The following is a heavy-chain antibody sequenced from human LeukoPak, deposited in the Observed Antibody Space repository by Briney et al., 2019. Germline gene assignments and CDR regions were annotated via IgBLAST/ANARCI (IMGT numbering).Heavy chain of an antibody. Sequence: GGSLRLSCAASGFTFSSYEMNWVRQAPGKGLEWVSYISSSGSTIYYAHSVKGRFTISRDNAKNSLYLQMNSLRAEDTAVYYCARQTVTTGGYNWFDPWGQGTLVTVSS. V-gene: IGHV3-48*03. D-gene: IGHD4-11*01. CDR1: GFTFSSYE. CDR2: ISSSGSTI. J-gene: IGHJ5*02. CDR3: ARQTVTTGGYNWFDP.